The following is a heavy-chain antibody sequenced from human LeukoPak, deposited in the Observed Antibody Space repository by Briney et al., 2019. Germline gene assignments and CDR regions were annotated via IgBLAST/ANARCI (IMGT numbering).Heavy chain of an antibody. CDR2: MWYDGTNK. CDR1: GFTFSSYW. J-gene: IGHJ4*02. CDR3: ARNSFGEFSNLDY. Sequence: GGSLRLSCAASGFTFSSYWMHWVRQAPGKGLEWVALMWYDGTNKYYADSVKGRFTISRDNSKNTLYLQMNSLRAEDTAVYYCARNSFGEFSNLDYWGQGTLVTVSS. V-gene: IGHV3-33*08. D-gene: IGHD3-10*01.